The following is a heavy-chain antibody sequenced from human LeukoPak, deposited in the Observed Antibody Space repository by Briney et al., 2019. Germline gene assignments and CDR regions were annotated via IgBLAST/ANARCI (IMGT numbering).Heavy chain of an antibody. J-gene: IGHJ4*02. CDR2: INPNSGGT. V-gene: IGHV1-2*02. CDR3: ARDPGMIVVALGY. D-gene: IGHD3-22*01. CDR1: GYTFTGYY. Sequence: ALVNVCCKASGYTFTGYYMHWVRQAPGQGLEWMGWINPNSGGTNYAQKFQVRVTMTRDTSIRTAYMELSRLRSDDTAVYYCARDPGMIVVALGYWHRRTLVTVSS.